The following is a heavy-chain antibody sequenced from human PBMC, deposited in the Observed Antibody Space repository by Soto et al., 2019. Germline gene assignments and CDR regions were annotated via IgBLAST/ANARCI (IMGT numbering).Heavy chain of an antibody. V-gene: IGHV3-33*03. CDR1: GFTISTHG. J-gene: IGHJ4*02. CDR2: IWYDGSNK. Sequence: QAQLVESGGGVGQPGTSLRLSCAASGFTISTHGMHWVRQAPGKGLEWLANIWYDGSNKFYAESVKGRFSISKDNSKNSRYLQMSSLSGEDTSVYYCSASTTWNCQFCYWCQGSQFTVS. CDR3: SASTTWNCQFCY. D-gene: IGHD1-7*01.